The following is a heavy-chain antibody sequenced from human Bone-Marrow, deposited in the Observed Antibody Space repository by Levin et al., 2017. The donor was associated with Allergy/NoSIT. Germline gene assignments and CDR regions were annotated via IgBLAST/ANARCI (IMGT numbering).Heavy chain of an antibody. D-gene: IGHD6-13*01. Sequence: GASVKVSCKASGYTFTSYGISWVRQAPGQGLEWMGWISAYNGNTNYAQKLQGRVTMTTDTSTSTAYMELRSLRSDDTAVYYCARDREQLAFHYYYYYGMDVWGQGTTVTVSS. CDR2: ISAYNGNT. J-gene: IGHJ6*02. CDR1: GYTFTSYG. CDR3: ARDREQLAFHYYYYYGMDV. V-gene: IGHV1-18*01.